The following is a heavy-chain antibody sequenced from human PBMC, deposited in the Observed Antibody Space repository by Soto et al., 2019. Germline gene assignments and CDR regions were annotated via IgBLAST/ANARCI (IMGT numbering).Heavy chain of an antibody. J-gene: IGHJ4*02. Sequence: PGESPKISCKGSGYRFTSYWIGWVRQMPGKGLEWMGIIYPGDSDTRYSPSFQGQVTISADKSTSTAYLQWSSLRASDTAMYYCARQSGGVYNSVYYFDYWGQGTLVTVSS. CDR3: ARQSGGVYNSVYYFDY. CDR2: IYPGDSDT. D-gene: IGHD2-8*01. V-gene: IGHV5-51*01. CDR1: GYRFTSYW.